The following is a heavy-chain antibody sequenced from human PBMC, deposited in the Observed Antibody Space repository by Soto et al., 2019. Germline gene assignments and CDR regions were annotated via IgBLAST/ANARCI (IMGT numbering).Heavy chain of an antibody. CDR2: ISYDGSNK. J-gene: IGHJ4*02. Sequence: GGSLRLSCAASGFTFSSYGMHWVRQAPGKGLEWVAVISYDGSNKYYADSVKGRFTISRDNSKNTLYLQMNSLRAEDTAVYYCAKVPSGCSSTSCYFFDYWGQGTLVTVSS. V-gene: IGHV3-30*18. D-gene: IGHD2-2*01. CDR1: GFTFSSYG. CDR3: AKVPSGCSSTSCYFFDY.